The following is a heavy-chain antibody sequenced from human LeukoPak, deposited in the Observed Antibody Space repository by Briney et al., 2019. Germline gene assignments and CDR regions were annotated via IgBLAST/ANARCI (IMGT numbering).Heavy chain of an antibody. CDR2: INPNSGGT. Sequence: GASVKVSCKASGYTFTGYDMHWVRQAPGQGLEWMGWINPNSGGTNYAQKFQGRVTMTRDTSISTAYMELSRLRSDDTAVYYCARAGDLCTNGVCFNWFDPWGQGTLVTVSS. CDR1: GYTFTGYD. D-gene: IGHD2-8*01. CDR3: ARAGDLCTNGVCFNWFDP. J-gene: IGHJ5*02. V-gene: IGHV1-2*02.